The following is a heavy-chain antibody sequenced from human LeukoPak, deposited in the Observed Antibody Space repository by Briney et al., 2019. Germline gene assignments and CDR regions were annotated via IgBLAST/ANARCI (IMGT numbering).Heavy chain of an antibody. Sequence: GGSLRLSCAASGFTFSSYWMSWVRQAPGKGLEWVANIKQDGSEKYYVDSVKGRFTISRDNAKNSLYLQMNSLRAEDTAVYYCARDRYSSLAYFDYWGQGTMVTVSS. CDR1: GFTFSSYW. CDR3: ARDRYSSLAYFDY. D-gene: IGHD1-26*01. J-gene: IGHJ4*02. V-gene: IGHV3-7*01. CDR2: IKQDGSEK.